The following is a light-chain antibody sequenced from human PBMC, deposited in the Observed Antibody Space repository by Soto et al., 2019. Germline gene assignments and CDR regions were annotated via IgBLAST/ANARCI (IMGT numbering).Light chain of an antibody. J-gene: IGLJ3*02. Sequence: QSALTQPASVSGSPGQSITISCTGTSSDVGSYHLVSWYQQHPRKAPKLMIYEDSKRPSGVSDRFSGSKSGTTASLTISGLQADDEADYYCCSYAGSSTWVFGGGTKLTVL. V-gene: IGLV2-23*01. CDR2: EDS. CDR3: CSYAGSSTWV. CDR1: SSDVGSYHL.